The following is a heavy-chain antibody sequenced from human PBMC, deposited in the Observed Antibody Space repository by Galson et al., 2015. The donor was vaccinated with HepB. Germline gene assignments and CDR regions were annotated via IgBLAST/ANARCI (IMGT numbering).Heavy chain of an antibody. D-gene: IGHD3-10*01. J-gene: IGHJ4*02. CDR3: ASTPEGSMVRGVIPYFDY. V-gene: IGHV3-53*01. CDR2: IYSGGST. CDR1: GFTVSSNY. Sequence: SLRLSCAASGFTVSSNYMSWVRQAPGKGLEWVSVIYSGGSTYYADSVKGRFTISRDNSKNTLYLQMNSLRAEDTAVYYCASTPEGSMVRGVIPYFDYWGQGTLVTVSS.